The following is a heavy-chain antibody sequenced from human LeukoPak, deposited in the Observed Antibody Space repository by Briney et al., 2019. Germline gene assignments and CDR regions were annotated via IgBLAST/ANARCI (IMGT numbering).Heavy chain of an antibody. CDR1: GGSISSYY. Sequence: SETLSLTCSVSGGSISSYYWNWIRQPAGTGLEWIGRIYRSGSTNYSPSLKSRISMSIDTSKSQFSLKLSSVTAADTAVYYCARSNDNGDYYFDSWGQGTLVTVSS. V-gene: IGHV4-4*07. D-gene: IGHD4-17*01. CDR2: IYRSGST. J-gene: IGHJ4*02. CDR3: ARSNDNGDYYFDS.